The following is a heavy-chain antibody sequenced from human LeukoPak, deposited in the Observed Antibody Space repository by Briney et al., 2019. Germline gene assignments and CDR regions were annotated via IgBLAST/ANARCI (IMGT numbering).Heavy chain of an antibody. J-gene: IGHJ4*02. CDR3: AKDPGYYGSGTYPTLFDY. CDR2: ISYDGSNK. Sequence: GGSLRLSCAASGFTFSSYGMHWVRQAPGKGLDWVAVISYDGSNKYYADSVQGRFTISRDNSKNTLYLQMNSLRAEDTAVYYCAKDPGYYGSGTYPTLFDYWGQGTLVTVSS. D-gene: IGHD3-10*01. V-gene: IGHV3-30*18. CDR1: GFTFSSYG.